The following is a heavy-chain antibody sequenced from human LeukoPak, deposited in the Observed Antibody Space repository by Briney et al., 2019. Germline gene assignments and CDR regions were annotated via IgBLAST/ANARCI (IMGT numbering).Heavy chain of an antibody. J-gene: IGHJ4*02. Sequence: PGGSLRLSCAASGFTFSSFEMNWVRQAPGKGLEWISYTSSGGSTIYYADSVKGRFTISRDNAKNSLYLQMNSLRAEDTAIYYCARDGGWYYFDYWGQGTLVTVSS. V-gene: IGHV3-48*03. CDR1: GFTFSSFE. CDR2: TSSGGSTI. CDR3: ARDGGWYYFDY. D-gene: IGHD6-19*01.